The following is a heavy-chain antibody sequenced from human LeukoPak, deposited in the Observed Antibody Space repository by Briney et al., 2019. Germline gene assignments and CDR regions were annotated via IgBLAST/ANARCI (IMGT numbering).Heavy chain of an antibody. D-gene: IGHD5/OR15-5a*01. Sequence: PGGSLRLSCAVSGYTFSKAWMSWVRQAPGKGLEWISFISSSSTNIYYADSVKGRFTISRDNAKNSLYLQMDSLRDEDTAVYYCAGGSTKNYWGQGTLVTVSS. CDR3: AGGSTKNY. CDR1: GYTFSKAW. J-gene: IGHJ4*02. V-gene: IGHV3-48*02. CDR2: ISSSSTNI.